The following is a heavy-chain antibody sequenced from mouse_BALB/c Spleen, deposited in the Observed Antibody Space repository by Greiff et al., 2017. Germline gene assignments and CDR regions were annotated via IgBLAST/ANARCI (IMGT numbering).Heavy chain of an antibody. CDR1: GYAFTNYL. J-gene: IGHJ2*01. CDR2: INPGSGGT. D-gene: IGHD3-3*01. Sequence: VQLKESGAELVRPGTSVKVSCKASGYAFTNYLIEWVKQRPGQGLEWIGVINPGSGGTNYNEKFKGKATLTADKSSSTAYMQLSSLTSDDSAVYFCAAGTGFDYWGQGTTLTVSS. V-gene: IGHV1-54*01. CDR3: AAGTGFDY.